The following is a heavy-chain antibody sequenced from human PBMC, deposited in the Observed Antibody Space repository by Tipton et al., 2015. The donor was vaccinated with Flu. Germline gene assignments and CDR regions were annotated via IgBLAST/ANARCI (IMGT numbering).Heavy chain of an antibody. CDR1: GFTFSSYN. Sequence: SLRLSCAASGFTFSSYNMNWVRQAPGKGLEWVSYIGSSNTIYYADSVKGRFTISRDNAKNSLYLQMNSLRAEDTALYYCAKDKVAGKVAYFDYWGQGTLVTVSS. D-gene: IGHD6-19*01. CDR2: IGSSNTI. CDR3: AKDKVAGKVAYFDY. J-gene: IGHJ4*02. V-gene: IGHV3-48*04.